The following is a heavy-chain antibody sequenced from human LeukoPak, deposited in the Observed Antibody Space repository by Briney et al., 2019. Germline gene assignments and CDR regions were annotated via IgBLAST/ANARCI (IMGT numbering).Heavy chain of an antibody. Sequence: GGSLRLSCAASGFPFSSHAMSWVRQPPGKGLERVSAISNGKTYYADSVRGRFTISRDDSKNTVYLQMNSLRDEDTALYYCVREAGYCASVCLKSNWFDPWGQGTLVTVSS. J-gene: IGHJ5*02. V-gene: IGHV3-23*01. CDR2: ISNGKT. D-gene: IGHD2-21*02. CDR3: VREAGYCASVCLKSNWFDP. CDR1: GFPFSSHA.